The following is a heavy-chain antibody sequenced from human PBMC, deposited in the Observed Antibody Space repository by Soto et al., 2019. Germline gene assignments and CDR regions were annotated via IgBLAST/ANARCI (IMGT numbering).Heavy chain of an antibody. D-gene: IGHD6-6*01. CDR2: ISYDGSNK. J-gene: IGHJ6*02. CDR1: GFTFSSYA. CDR3: VGLAARQYYYYGMDV. V-gene: IGHV3-30-3*01. Sequence: PGGSLRLSCAASGFTFSSYAMHWVRQAPGKGLEWVAVISYDGSNKYYADSVKGRFTISRDNSKNTLYLQMNSLRAEDTAVYYCVGLAARQYYYYGMDVWGQGTTVTVS.